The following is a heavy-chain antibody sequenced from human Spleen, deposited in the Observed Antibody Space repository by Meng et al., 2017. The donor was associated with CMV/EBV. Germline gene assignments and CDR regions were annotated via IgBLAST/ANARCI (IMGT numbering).Heavy chain of an antibody. Sequence: GGSLRLSCAASGFTFSSYSMNWVRQAPGKGLEWVAYIKQDGSEKYYVDSVKGRFTISRDSAKNSLYLQMNSLRAEDTAVYYCAREDGYTKRGAFDIWGQGTMVTVSS. J-gene: IGHJ3*02. CDR1: GFTFSSYS. CDR2: IKQDGSEK. V-gene: IGHV3-7*01. D-gene: IGHD5-24*01. CDR3: AREDGYTKRGAFDI.